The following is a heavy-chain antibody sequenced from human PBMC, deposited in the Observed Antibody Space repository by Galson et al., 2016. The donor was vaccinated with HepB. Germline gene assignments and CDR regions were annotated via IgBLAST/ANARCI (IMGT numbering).Heavy chain of an antibody. CDR1: GFTVSSKY. CDR3: ALGTGIGWYGAD. Sequence: SLRLSCAASGFTVSSKYMSWVRQAPGKGLEWVSVIHTGGSTHYADSVKGRFTISRDNSKNTLYLQMNSLRAEDTAVYYCALGTGIGWYGADWGQGTLVTVSS. CDR2: IHTGGST. D-gene: IGHD6-19*01. J-gene: IGHJ4*02. V-gene: IGHV3-53*01.